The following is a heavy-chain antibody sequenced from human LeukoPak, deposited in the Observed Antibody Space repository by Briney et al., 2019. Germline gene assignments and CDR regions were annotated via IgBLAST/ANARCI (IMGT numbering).Heavy chain of an antibody. Sequence: GGSLRLSCAASGFTFSSYGMHWVRQAPGKGLDWVAFIHHDGSNKYYADSVRGRFTISRDNSKNTLYLQMNSLRAEDTAVYYCARTGNPATGDYWGQGTLVTVSS. CDR1: GFTFSSYG. J-gene: IGHJ4*02. D-gene: IGHD1-1*01. V-gene: IGHV3-30*02. CDR3: ARTGNPATGDY. CDR2: IHHDGSNK.